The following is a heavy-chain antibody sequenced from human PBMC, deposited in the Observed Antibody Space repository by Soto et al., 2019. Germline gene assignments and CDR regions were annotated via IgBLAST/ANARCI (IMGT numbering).Heavy chain of an antibody. CDR1: GCTCTMYD. D-gene: IGHD6-25*01. J-gene: IGHJ5*02. Sequence: APAKVLCKDSGCTCTMYDIKSVRRATGQGLEWMGWVNPNSGNTGYAPKLQGRVTMTRDTSRDTAYMELRDLTPQDPAAYYGVRGRRATFAPWGQGTLV. CDR2: VNPNSGNT. CDR3: VRGRRATFAP. V-gene: IGHV1-8*01.